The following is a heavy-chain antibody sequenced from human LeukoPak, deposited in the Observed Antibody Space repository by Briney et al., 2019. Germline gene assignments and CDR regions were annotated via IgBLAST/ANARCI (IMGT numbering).Heavy chain of an antibody. CDR1: GFNFSSYG. V-gene: IGHV3-30*02. Sequence: GGSLRLSCAASGFNFSSYGMHWVRQAPGKGLEWVAFIRYDGSNKYYADSVKGRFTISRDNSKNMLYLQMNSLRADDTAVYYCAKVFSSSARGITNGLDYWGQGTLVTVSS. CDR3: AKVFSSSARGITNGLDY. CDR2: IRYDGSNK. D-gene: IGHD6-6*01. J-gene: IGHJ4*02.